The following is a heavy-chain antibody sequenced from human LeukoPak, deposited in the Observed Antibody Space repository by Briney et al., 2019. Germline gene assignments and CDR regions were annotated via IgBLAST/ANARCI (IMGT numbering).Heavy chain of an antibody. CDR1: GFTFSSYA. V-gene: IGHV3-23*01. D-gene: IGHD2-8*01. J-gene: IGHJ4*02. Sequence: GGSLRLSCAASGFTFSSYAMSWVRQAPGKGLEWVSAISGRGGSTYYADSVKGRFTISRDNSKNTLYLQMNSLRAEDTAVYYCAKYCTNGVCFDYWGQGTLVTVSS. CDR2: ISGRGGST. CDR3: AKYCTNGVCFDY.